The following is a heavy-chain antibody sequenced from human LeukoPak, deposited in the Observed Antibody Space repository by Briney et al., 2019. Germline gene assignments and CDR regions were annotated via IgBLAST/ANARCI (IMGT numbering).Heavy chain of an antibody. V-gene: IGHV4-31*03. Sequence: PSETLSLTCTVSGGSISSGGYYWSWIRQHPGKGLEWIGYIYYSGSTYYNPSLKSRVTISVDTSRNQFSLKLSSVTAADTAVYYCARAGGPHNLFDYWGQGTLVTVSS. CDR1: GGSISSGGYY. D-gene: IGHD4-23*01. CDR3: ARAGGPHNLFDY. CDR2: IYYSGST. J-gene: IGHJ4*02.